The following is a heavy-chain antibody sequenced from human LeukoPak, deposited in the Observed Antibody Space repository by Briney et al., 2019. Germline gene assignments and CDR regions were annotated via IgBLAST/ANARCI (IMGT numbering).Heavy chain of an antibody. CDR1: GFTFSSYG. V-gene: IGHV3-30*02. CDR3: AKDRRPIALDAFDI. J-gene: IGHJ3*02. CDR2: IRYDGSNK. D-gene: IGHD2-21*01. Sequence: PGGSLRLSCAASGFTFSSYGMHWVRQAPGKGLEWVAFIRYDGSNKYYADSVKGRFTISRDNSKNTLYLQMNSLRAEDTAVYYCAKDRRPIALDAFDIWGQGTMVTVSS.